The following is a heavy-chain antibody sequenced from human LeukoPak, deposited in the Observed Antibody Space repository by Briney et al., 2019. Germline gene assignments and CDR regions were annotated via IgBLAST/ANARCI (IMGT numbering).Heavy chain of an antibody. CDR3: ARDWGSIKVIADY. CDR2: ISSNSDNT. Sequence: ASVKVSCKATGYTFTSYGISWVRQAPGQGLEWMGWISSNSDNTNYAQKLQGRVTMTTDTSTSTAYMELRSLRSDDTALYFSARDWGSIKVIADYWGQGTLVTVSS. D-gene: IGHD7-27*01. V-gene: IGHV1-18*01. CDR1: GYTFTSYG. J-gene: IGHJ4*02.